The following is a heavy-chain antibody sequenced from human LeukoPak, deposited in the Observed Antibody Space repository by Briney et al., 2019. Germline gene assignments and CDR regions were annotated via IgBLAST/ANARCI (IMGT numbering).Heavy chain of an antibody. J-gene: IGHJ6*04. CDR3: ARRSVSRVPAAMRHGYYYYGMDV. D-gene: IGHD2-2*01. CDR2: IIPIIGTA. Sequence: ASLTVSCKASGVTFSSYAISWVRLAPGQWLEWMGGIIPIIGTANHAQKFQGRVTINADESTSTAYMELSSLRSEDTDVYYCARRSVSRVPAAMRHGYYYYGMDVWGKGTTVSVSS. CDR1: GVTFSSYA. V-gene: IGHV1-69*13.